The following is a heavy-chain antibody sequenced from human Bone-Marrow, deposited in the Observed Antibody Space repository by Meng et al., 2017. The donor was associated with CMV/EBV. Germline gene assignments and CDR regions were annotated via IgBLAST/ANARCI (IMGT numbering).Heavy chain of an antibody. V-gene: IGHV4-61*01. J-gene: IGHJ4*02. CDR2: IYYSGST. D-gene: IGHD2-15*01. Sequence: SETLSLTCTVSGGSVSSGSYYWSWIRQPPGKGLEWIGYIYYSGSTNYNPSLKSRVTMTRDTSTSTVYMELSSLRSEDTAVYYCARNHVVGAGPPSLDYWGQGTLVTVSS. CDR1: GGSVSSGSYY. CDR3: ARNHVVGAGPPSLDY.